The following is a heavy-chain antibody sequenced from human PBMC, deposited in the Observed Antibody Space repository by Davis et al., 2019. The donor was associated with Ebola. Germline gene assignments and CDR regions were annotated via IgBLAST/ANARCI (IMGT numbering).Heavy chain of an antibody. V-gene: IGHV3-64*01. J-gene: IGHJ6*02. CDR1: GFTFSSYA. D-gene: IGHD6-13*01. CDR2: ISSNGGST. Sequence: GGSLRLSCAASGFTFSSYAMHWVRQAPGKGLEYVSAISSNGGSTYYANSVKGRFTISRDNSKHPLYLQMASLRAEYRAVYYCARGGSAAAAYYYGMDVWGQGTTVTVSS. CDR3: ARGGSAAAAYYYGMDV.